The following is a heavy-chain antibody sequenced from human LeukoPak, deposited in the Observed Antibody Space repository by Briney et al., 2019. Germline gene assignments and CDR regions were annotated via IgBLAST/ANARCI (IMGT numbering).Heavy chain of an antibody. V-gene: IGHV3-21*01. CDR2: ISSSSSYI. CDR1: GFTFSSYS. D-gene: IGHD2-2*01. Sequence: GGSLRLSCAASGFTFSSYSMNWVRRAPGKGLEWVSSISSSSSYIYYADSVKGRFTISRDNAKNSLYLQMNSLRAEDTAVYYCATLSPDCSSTSCRDYWGQGTLVTVSS. J-gene: IGHJ4*02. CDR3: ATLSPDCSSTSCRDY.